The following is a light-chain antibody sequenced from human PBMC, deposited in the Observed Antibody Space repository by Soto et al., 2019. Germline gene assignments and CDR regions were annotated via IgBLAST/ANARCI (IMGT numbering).Light chain of an antibody. J-gene: IGLJ1*01. CDR1: SSDLAIYNY. CDR2: QVT. V-gene: IGLV2-14*01. Sequence: QSALTQPASVSGSPGQSITISCTGTSSDLAIYNYVSWYQQQPGKAPKLMIYQVTNRPSGVSNRYSGSKSGNSASLTISGLQADDEADYYCCSLTTGHTYVFGSGTKLTVL. CDR3: CSLTTGHTYV.